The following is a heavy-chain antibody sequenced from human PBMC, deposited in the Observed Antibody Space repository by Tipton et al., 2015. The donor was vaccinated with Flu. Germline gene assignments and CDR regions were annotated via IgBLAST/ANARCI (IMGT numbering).Heavy chain of an antibody. J-gene: IGHJ3*01. Sequence: QSGAEVKKPGESLKVSCKASGYSFTNLWIGRVRQMPGKGLEWMGIIYLDDSDIRYSPSFQGQITISADKSIRTAYLQWSSLKASDTAMYYCAREAYYDSSGQSPRSRFHVWGQGTMVTLSS. D-gene: IGHD3-22*01. CDR1: GYSFTNLW. V-gene: IGHV5-51*03. CDR2: IYLDDSDI. CDR3: AREAYYDSSGQSPRSRFHV.